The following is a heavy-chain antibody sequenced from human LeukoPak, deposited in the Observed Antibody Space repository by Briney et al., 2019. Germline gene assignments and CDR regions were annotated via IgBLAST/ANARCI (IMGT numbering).Heavy chain of an antibody. Sequence: PGGSLRLSCAASGFTFSNAWMSWVRQAPAKGLEWLGRIKSKTDGGTSDYPAPVKRRFTIPRHDSKHTLYLQMNSLKTEDTAGYYCTTEWAMARGPYMGYWGQGTLVTVSS. CDR1: GFTFSNAW. D-gene: IGHD3-10*01. CDR2: IKSKTDGGTS. J-gene: IGHJ4*02. V-gene: IGHV3-15*01. CDR3: TTEWAMARGPYMGY.